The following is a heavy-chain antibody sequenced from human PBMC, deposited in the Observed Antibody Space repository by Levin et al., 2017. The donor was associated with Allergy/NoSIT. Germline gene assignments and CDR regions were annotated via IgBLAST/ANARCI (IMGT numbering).Heavy chain of an antibody. V-gene: IGHV3-53*01. Sequence: PGESLKISCAASGFAVSDYYMGWVRQAPGKGLEWVSIIYDYGETYYTDSVKGRFTIPKDTSENRLYLQMNTLRAEDTAVYYCARDTGMAVHDYWGQGTLVTVSS. J-gene: IGHJ4*02. CDR2: IYDYGET. D-gene: IGHD1-1*01. CDR3: ARDTGMAVHDY. CDR1: GFAVSDYY.